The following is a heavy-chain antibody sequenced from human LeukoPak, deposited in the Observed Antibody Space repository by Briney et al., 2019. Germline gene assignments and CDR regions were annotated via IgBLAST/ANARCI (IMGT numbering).Heavy chain of an antibody. D-gene: IGHD2-15*01. CDR1: GFTFSSYG. J-gene: IGHJ4*02. CDR2: ISYDGSNK. CDR3: ATPGGEYCSGGSCWPDY. V-gene: IGHV3-30*03. Sequence: GGSLRLSCAASGFTFSSYGMHWVRQAPGKGLEWVAVISYDGSNKYYADSVKGRFTISRDNSKSTLYLQMNSLRAEDTAVYYCATPGGEYCSGGSCWPDYWGQGTLVTVSS.